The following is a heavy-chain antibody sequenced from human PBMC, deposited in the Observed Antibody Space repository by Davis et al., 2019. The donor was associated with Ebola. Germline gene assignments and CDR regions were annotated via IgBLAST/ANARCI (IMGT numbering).Heavy chain of an antibody. D-gene: IGHD3-16*01. J-gene: IGHJ4*02. Sequence: ASVKVSCKISGYILTDLSMHWVRQAPGKGLEWMGGFDPEDGEAIYAQRFQDRVTMTEDTSIDTAYMELRSLRSEDSAVYYCATGAGLSTLGADYWGQGTLVTVSS. CDR3: ATGAGLSTLGADY. V-gene: IGHV1-24*01. CDR1: GYILTDLS. CDR2: FDPEDGEA.